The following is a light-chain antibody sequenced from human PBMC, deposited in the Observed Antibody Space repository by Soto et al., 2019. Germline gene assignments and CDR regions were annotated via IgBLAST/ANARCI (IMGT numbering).Light chain of an antibody. CDR3: HHYGSLYT. CDR1: QSVSSSY. Sequence: EIVLTQSPGTLSLSPGERATLSCRASQSVSSSYLAWYQQKPGQAPRLLIYGASSRATGIPDRFSGSGSGTDFTLTSSRLEPEDFAVYYCHHYGSLYTFGQGTKLEIK. CDR2: GAS. J-gene: IGKJ2*01. V-gene: IGKV3-20*01.